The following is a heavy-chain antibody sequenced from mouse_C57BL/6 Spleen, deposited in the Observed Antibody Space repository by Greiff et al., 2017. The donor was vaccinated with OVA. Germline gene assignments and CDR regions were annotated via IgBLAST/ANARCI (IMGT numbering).Heavy chain of an antibody. CDR3: ARSGNYGSSYFDY. CDR2: IYPGDGDT. V-gene: IGHV1-80*01. Sequence: VKLMESGAELVKPGASVKISCKASGYAFSSYWMNWVKQRPGKGLEWIGQIYPGDGDTNYNGKFKGKATLTADKSSSTAYMQLSSLTSEDSAVYFCARSGNYGSSYFDYWGQGTTLTVSS. CDR1: GYAFSSYW. D-gene: IGHD1-1*01. J-gene: IGHJ2*01.